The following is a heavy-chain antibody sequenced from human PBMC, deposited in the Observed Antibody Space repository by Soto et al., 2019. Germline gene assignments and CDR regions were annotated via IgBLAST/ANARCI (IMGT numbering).Heavy chain of an antibody. CDR3: ARDAPEPWGGFDY. CDR2: IYYSGST. Sequence: SETLSLTCTVSGGSISSYYWSWIRQPPGKGLEWIGYIYYSGSTNYNPSLKSRVTISVDTSKNQFSLKLSSVTAADTAVYYCARDAPEPWGGFDYWGQGTLVTVS. J-gene: IGHJ4*02. D-gene: IGHD1-26*01. CDR1: GGSISSYY. V-gene: IGHV4-59*01.